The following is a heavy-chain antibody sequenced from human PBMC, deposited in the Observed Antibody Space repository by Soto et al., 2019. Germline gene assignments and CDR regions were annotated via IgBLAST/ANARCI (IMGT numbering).Heavy chain of an antibody. Sequence: PSETLSLTCTASGASVSSYYWSWIRQPPGKGLEWIGHIYNGGRTNYNPSLKSRVIISVDMSNNQFSLKLSSVTAGDTAVYYCASWWAIKGYFTYWGQGSLVTVSS. CDR1: GASVSSYY. V-gene: IGHV4-4*09. CDR2: IYNGGRT. D-gene: IGHD2-15*01. J-gene: IGHJ4*02. CDR3: ASWWAIKGYFTY.